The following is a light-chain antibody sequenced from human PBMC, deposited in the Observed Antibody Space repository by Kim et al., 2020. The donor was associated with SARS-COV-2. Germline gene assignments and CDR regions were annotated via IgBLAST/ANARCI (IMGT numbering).Light chain of an antibody. CDR1: QSVSSNF. CDR3: QQYATSPGT. Sequence: ENVLTQSPGTLPLSPGERATLSCRASQSVSSNFLAWYQQKAGQAPRLLIYSASSRASGIPDRFSGSGSGTDFTLTISTLEPEDFAVYYCQQYATSPGTFGQGTKVDIK. CDR2: SAS. V-gene: IGKV3-20*01. J-gene: IGKJ1*01.